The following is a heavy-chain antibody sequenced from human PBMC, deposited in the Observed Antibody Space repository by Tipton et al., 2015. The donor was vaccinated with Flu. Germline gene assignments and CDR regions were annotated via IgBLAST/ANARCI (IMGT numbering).Heavy chain of an antibody. J-gene: IGHJ3*02. CDR3: AKFSWTYDAFDI. D-gene: IGHD1-7*01. CDR1: GYTFRTYG. Sequence: QLVQSGAEVKRPGASVKVSCKASGYTFRTYGISWVRQAPGQGLEWMGWISAYTENTNYASKFQGRVTMTTDTSTSTAYMELRSLRSDDTAVYYCAKFSWTYDAFDIWGQGTMVTVSS. CDR2: ISAYTENT. V-gene: IGHV1-18*01.